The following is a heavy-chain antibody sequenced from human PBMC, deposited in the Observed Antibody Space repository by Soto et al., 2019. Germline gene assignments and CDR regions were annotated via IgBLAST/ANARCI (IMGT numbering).Heavy chain of an antibody. CDR3: ARAHHGDSGYGMDV. D-gene: IGHD4-17*01. V-gene: IGHV4-30-2*01. Sequence: QLQLQESGSGLVKPSQTLSLTCAVSGGSISSGGYSWSWIRQPPGKGLEWIGYIYHSGSTYYNPSLKTRAPISVVRSKNQFSPKLTSVTAAATAVDYCARAHHGDSGYGMDVWGQGTTVTVSS. CDR1: GGSISSGGYS. J-gene: IGHJ6*02. CDR2: IYHSGST.